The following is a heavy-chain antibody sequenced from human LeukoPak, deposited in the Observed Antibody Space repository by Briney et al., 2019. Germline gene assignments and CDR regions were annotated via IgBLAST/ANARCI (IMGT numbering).Heavy chain of an antibody. V-gene: IGHV4-34*01. J-gene: IGHJ6*04. CDR3: ARGRIAAAANRFYYYYYGMDV. Sequence: PSETLSLTCAVYGGSFSGYYWSWIRQPPGKGLEWIGEINHSGSTNYNPSLKSRVTISVDTSKNQFSLKLSSVTAADTAVYYCARGRIAAAANRFYYYYYGMDVWGKGTTVTVSS. CDR1: GGSFSGYY. CDR2: INHSGST. D-gene: IGHD6-13*01.